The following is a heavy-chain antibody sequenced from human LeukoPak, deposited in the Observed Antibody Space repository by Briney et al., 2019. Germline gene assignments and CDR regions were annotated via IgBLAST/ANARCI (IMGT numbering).Heavy chain of an antibody. CDR1: GFTFRNYA. V-gene: IGHV3-23*01. J-gene: IGHJ4*02. D-gene: IGHD1-26*01. CDR2: ISGTGAGT. Sequence: GGSLRLSCAASGFTFRNYAMSWVRQAPGKGLEWVSGISGTGAGTYYADSVKGRFTISRDNSKNMLYLQMNSLRAEDTAVYYCATVWTAGARDFDYWGRGTLVTVSS. CDR3: ATVWTAGARDFDY.